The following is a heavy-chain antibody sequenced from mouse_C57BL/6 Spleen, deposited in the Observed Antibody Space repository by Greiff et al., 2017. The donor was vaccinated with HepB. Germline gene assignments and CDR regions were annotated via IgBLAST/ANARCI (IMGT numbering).Heavy chain of an antibody. CDR1: GFNIKDDY. CDR2: IDPENGDT. J-gene: IGHJ1*03. V-gene: IGHV14-4*01. Sequence: VQLQQSGAELVRPGASVKLSCTASGFNIKDDYMHWVKQRPEQGLEWIGWIDPENGDTEYASKFQGKATITADTSSNTAYLQLSSLTSEDTAVYYCTDYGSSLHWYFDVWGTGTTVTVSS. D-gene: IGHD1-1*01. CDR3: TDYGSSLHWYFDV.